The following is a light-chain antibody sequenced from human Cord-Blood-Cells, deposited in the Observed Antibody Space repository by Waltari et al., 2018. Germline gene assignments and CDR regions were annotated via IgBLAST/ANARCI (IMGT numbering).Light chain of an antibody. CDR1: KLGDQY. CDR3: QAWDSSTGGYV. CDR2: QDS. J-gene: IGLJ1*01. Sequence: SSELTQPPSVSVSPGQTASITCSGDKLGDQYACGYQHTPGQSPALVLYQDSKRPSGIPERFSGSNSGNTATLTISGTQAMDEADYYCQAWDSSTGGYVFGTGTKVTVL. V-gene: IGLV3-1*01.